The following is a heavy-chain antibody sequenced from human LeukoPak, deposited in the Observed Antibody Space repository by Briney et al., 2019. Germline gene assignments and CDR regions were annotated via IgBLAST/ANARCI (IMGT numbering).Heavy chain of an antibody. Sequence: SQTLSLTCTVSGGSISSGSYYWGWIRQPAGKGLEWIGRIYTSGSTNYNPSLKSRVTISVDTSKNQFSLKLSSVTAADTAVYYCARQGGHYYYYYMDVWGKGTTVTVSS. V-gene: IGHV4-61*02. CDR1: GGSISSGSYY. CDR3: ARQGGHYYYYYMDV. CDR2: IYTSGST. D-gene: IGHD1-26*01. J-gene: IGHJ6*03.